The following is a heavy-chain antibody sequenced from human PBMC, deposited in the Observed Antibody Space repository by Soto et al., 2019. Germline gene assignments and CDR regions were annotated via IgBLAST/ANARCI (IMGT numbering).Heavy chain of an antibody. Sequence: EAQLLESGGGLVQPGGSLRLSCVASGFTFSNYAMSWVRQAPGKGLEWVSAISGSGGNRYYADSVKGRFTISRDNSKNTLYLQMNSLRAEDTAVYYCAKAGRITMVRGVINYWGQGTLVTVSS. V-gene: IGHV3-23*01. CDR2: ISGSGGNR. J-gene: IGHJ4*02. D-gene: IGHD3-10*01. CDR1: GFTFSNYA. CDR3: AKAGRITMVRGVINY.